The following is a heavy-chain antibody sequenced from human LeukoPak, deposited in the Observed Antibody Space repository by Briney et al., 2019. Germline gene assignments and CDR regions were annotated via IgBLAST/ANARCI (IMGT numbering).Heavy chain of an antibody. V-gene: IGHV3-23*01. CDR1: KFTFSGYS. CDR3: AKEDTAMVTGSWGY. CDR2: ISGSGGST. D-gene: IGHD5-18*01. J-gene: IGHJ4*02. Sequence: PGGSLRLSCAGSKFTFSGYSMFWVRHAPGMGLEWVSAISGSGGSTYYADSVKGRFTISRDNSKNTLYLQMNSLRAEDTAVYYCAKEDTAMVTGSWGYWGQGTLVIVSS.